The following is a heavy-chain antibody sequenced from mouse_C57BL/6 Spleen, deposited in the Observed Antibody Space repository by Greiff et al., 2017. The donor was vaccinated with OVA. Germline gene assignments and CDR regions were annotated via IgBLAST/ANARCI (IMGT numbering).Heavy chain of an antibody. CDR1: GYTFTSYW. CDR3: AREGVFDGYYEAMDY. CDR2: IYPSDSET. D-gene: IGHD2-3*01. V-gene: IGHV1-61*01. Sequence: VKLQESGAELVRPGSSVKLSCKASGYTFTSYWMDWVKQRPGQGLEWIGNIYPSDSETHYNQKFKDKATLTVDKSSSTAYMQLSSLTSEDSAVYYCAREGVFDGYYEAMDYWGQGTSVTVSS. J-gene: IGHJ4*01.